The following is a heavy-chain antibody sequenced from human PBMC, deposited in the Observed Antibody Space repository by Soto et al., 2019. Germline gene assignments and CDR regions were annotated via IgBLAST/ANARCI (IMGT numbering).Heavy chain of an antibody. CDR3: ASGDRQHRGRAAAGRRPFDY. V-gene: IGHV4-4*02. J-gene: IGHJ4*02. Sequence: SETLSLTCAVSGGSISSSNWWSWVRQPPGKGLEWIGEIYHSGSTNYNPSLKSRVTISVDKSKNQFSLKLSSVTAADTAVYYCASGDRQHRGRAAAGRRPFDYWGQGTLVTVSS. CDR2: IYHSGST. CDR1: GGSISSSNW. D-gene: IGHD6-13*01.